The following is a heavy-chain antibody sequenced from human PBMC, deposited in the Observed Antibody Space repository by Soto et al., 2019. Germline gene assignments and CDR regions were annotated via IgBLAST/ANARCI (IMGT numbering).Heavy chain of an antibody. CDR2: IIPIFGTA. Sequence: QVQLVQSGAEVKKPGSSVKVSCKASGGTFSSYAISWVRQAPGQGLEWMGGIIPIFGTANYAQKLQGRVTITADESTSTAYMELSSLRSEDTAVYYCARGGSYEGQYYYYGMDVWGQGTTVTVSS. D-gene: IGHD1-26*01. V-gene: IGHV1-69*01. CDR3: ARGGSYEGQYYYYGMDV. J-gene: IGHJ6*02. CDR1: GGTFSSYA.